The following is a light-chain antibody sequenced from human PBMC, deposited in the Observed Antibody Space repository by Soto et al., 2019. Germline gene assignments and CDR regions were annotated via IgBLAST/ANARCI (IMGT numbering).Light chain of an antibody. Sequence: EMVMTQSPATLSVSPGERATLSCRASQSVSSNLAWYQQKPGQAPRLLIYGASTRATGIPGRFSGSGSGTEFTLTISSLQSEDFAVYYCQQYNNWPPGTFGHGTKVDIK. CDR1: QSVSSN. J-gene: IGKJ3*01. V-gene: IGKV3-15*01. CDR2: GAS. CDR3: QQYNNWPPGT.